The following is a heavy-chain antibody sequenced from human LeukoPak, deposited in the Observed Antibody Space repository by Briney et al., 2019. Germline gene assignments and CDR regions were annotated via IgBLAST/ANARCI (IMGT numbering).Heavy chain of an antibody. CDR3: ARHSGSYYGY. CDR2: IYYSGIT. D-gene: IGHD1-26*01. J-gene: IGHJ4*02. Sequence: SETLSLTCTVSGGSISSSGYYWVWIRQSPGEGLEWIGNIYYSGITYYNPSLKSRLTISVDTSKNQFSLKLSSVTAADTAVYYCARHSGSYYGYWGQGTLVTVSS. CDR1: GGSISSSGYY. V-gene: IGHV4-39*01.